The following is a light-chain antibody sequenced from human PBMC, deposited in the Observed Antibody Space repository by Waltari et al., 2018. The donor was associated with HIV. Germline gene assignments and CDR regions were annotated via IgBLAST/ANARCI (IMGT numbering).Light chain of an antibody. V-gene: IGLV7-46*01. CDR3: LLSYGGPRV. J-gene: IGLJ2*01. CDR2: DTS. Sequence: QAVVTQEPSLTVSPGVTVTLTCGSSTGAVTSGHSPYWFQQRPGQAPRTLIHDTSNKHSWTPARFSGSLLGGKAALTLSGAQPEDEAEYYCLLSYGGPRVFGGGTKLTVL. CDR1: TGAVTSGHS.